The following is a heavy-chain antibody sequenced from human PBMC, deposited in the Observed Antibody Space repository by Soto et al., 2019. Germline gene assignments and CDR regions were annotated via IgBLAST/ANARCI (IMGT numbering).Heavy chain of an antibody. D-gene: IGHD1-26*01. J-gene: IGHJ4*02. V-gene: IGHV3-48*01. CDR3: PRVVISGSYLDY. CDR2: ISSSSSTI. CDR1: GFTFSSYS. Sequence: EVQLVESGGGLVQPGGSLRLSCAASGFTFSSYSMNWVRQAAGKGLEWVSYISSSSSTIYYADSVKGRFTISRDNAKNSLHLQMNSLRAEDTAVYYCPRVVISGSYLDYWGQGTMVTVSS.